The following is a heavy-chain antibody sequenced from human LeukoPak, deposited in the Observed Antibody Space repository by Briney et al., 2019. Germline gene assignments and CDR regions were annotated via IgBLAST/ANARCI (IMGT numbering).Heavy chain of an antibody. V-gene: IGHV4-39*01. Sequence: PSETLSLTCTVSGGSISSSSYYWGWIRQPPGKGLGWIGSIYYSGSTYYNPSLKSRVTISVDTSKNQLSLKLTSVTAADTAVYYCGRHGGAAGGHWGQGTLVTVSS. CDR3: GRHGGAAGGH. D-gene: IGHD6-13*01. CDR1: GGSISSSSYY. J-gene: IGHJ4*02. CDR2: IYYSGST.